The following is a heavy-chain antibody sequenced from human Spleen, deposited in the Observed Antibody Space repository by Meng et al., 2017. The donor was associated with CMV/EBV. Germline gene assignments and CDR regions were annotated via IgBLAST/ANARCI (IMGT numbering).Heavy chain of an antibody. J-gene: IGHJ5*02. Sequence: LTCTFSGFSLTTSGVGVGWIRQPPGKALEWLALIYWNDDERYSPSLKNRLTITKDTSKNQVVLTMTNMDPVDTATYYCARSLSNGFDPWGQGTLVTVSS. CDR1: GFSLTTSGVG. CDR3: ARSLSNGFDP. CDR2: IYWNDDE. V-gene: IGHV2-5*01.